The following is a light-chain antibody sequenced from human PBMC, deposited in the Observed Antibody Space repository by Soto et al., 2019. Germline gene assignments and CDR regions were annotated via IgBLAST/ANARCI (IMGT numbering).Light chain of an antibody. V-gene: IGLV2-14*01. CDR3: SSYTSSSPYV. CDR1: SSDVGGYNY. CDR2: EVS. J-gene: IGLJ1*01. Sequence: ALTHPASVSGSPGQSITISCTGTSSDVGGYNYVSWYQQHPGKAPKLMIYEVSNRPSGVSNRFSGSKSGNTASLTISGLQAEDEADYYCSSYTSSSPYVFGTGTKVTVL.